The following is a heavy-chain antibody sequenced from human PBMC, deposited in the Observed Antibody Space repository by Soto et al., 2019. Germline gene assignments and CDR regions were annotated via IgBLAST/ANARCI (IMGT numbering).Heavy chain of an antibody. CDR1: GFTFTSSA. CDR3: AATETDGSGGPYYYYYYMDV. J-gene: IGHJ6*03. D-gene: IGHD3-10*01. V-gene: IGHV1-58*02. Sequence: GASLKVSCKASGFTFTSSAMQWVRQARGQRLEWIGWIVVGSGNTNYAQKFQERVTITRDMSTSTAYMELSGLRSEDTAVYYCAATETDGSGGPYYYYYYMDVWGKGTTVTVSS. CDR2: IVVGSGNT.